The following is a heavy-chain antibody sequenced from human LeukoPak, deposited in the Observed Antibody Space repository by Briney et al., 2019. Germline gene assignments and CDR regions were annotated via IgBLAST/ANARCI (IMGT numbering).Heavy chain of an antibody. Sequence: ASVKVSCKASGYTFTSYGISWVRQAPGQELEWMGWISAYNGNTNYAQKLQGRVTMTTDTSTSTAYMELRSLRSDDTAVYYCARANRVRYYYDSSGTDYYMDVWGKGTTVTVSS. D-gene: IGHD3-22*01. CDR1: GYTFTSYG. V-gene: IGHV1-18*01. J-gene: IGHJ6*03. CDR3: ARANRVRYYYDSSGTDYYMDV. CDR2: ISAYNGNT.